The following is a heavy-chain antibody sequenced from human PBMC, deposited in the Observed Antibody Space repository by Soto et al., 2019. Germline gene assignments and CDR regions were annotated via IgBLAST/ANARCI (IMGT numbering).Heavy chain of an antibody. CDR1: GFTFGTTD. CDR2: IDGSGGIT. J-gene: IGHJ5*02. V-gene: IGHV3-23*01. Sequence: QLLQSGGGLVQPGGSLTLSCAASGFTFGTTDMSWVRQAPGEGLEWVSTIDGSGGITYYADSVKGRVTISRDNSRKTLYPQTNSLRGDGTALYYCVKNSGWFNTWGQGALVTVSS. CDR3: VKNSGWFNT. D-gene: IGHD3-10*01.